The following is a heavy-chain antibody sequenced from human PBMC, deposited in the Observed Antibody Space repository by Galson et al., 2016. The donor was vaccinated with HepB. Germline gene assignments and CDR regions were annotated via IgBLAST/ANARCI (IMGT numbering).Heavy chain of an antibody. D-gene: IGHD3-10*01. CDR2: ISWDGTSA. V-gene: IGHV3-43D*04. J-gene: IGHJ3*01. CDR1: GFTFDDYA. Sequence: SLRLSCAASGFTFDDYAMHWVRQAPGKGLEWVSLISWDGTSAYYADSVKGRFTISRDNTKNSLYLQMNSLRAEDTALYYCAKGKLLWFGELPQDDSFDFWGQGPMVTVSS. CDR3: AKGKLLWFGELPQDDSFDF.